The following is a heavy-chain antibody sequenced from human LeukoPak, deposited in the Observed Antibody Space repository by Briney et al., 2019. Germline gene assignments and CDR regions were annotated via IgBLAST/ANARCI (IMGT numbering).Heavy chain of an antibody. CDR2: IYYSGST. CDR1: GGSINNYY. V-gene: IGHV4-59*01. J-gene: IGHJ5*02. D-gene: IGHD4-23*01. CDR3: ARGDYGGNGWFDP. Sequence: PSETLSLTCTVSGGSINNYYWAWIRQPPGKGLEWLGYIYYSGSTNYNPSLKSRVTISVDTSKNQFSLKLNSVTAADTAVYYCARGDYGGNGWFDPWGQGTLVTVSS.